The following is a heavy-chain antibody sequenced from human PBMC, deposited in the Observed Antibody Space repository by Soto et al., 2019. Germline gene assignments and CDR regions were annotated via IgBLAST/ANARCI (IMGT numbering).Heavy chain of an antibody. CDR3: AREGELRFLEWLLPPYYMDV. J-gene: IGHJ6*03. CDR2: ISAYNGNT. D-gene: IGHD3-3*01. CDR1: GYTFTSYG. Sequence: GASVKVSCKASGYTFTSYGISWVRQAPGQGLEWMGWISAYNGNTNYAQKLQGRVTMTTDTSTSTAYMELRSLRSDDTAVYYCAREGELRFLEWLLPPYYMDVWGKGTTVTVSS. V-gene: IGHV1-18*01.